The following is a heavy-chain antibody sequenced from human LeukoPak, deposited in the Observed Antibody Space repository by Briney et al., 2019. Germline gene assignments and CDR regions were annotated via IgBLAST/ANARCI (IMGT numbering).Heavy chain of an antibody. CDR3: AKSSKVRGVIRYTRGYMDV. Sequence: GGSLRLSCAASGFTFSSYAMSWVRQAPGKGLKWVSAISGSGGSTYYADSVKGRFTISRDNSKNTLYLQMNSLRAEDTAVYYCAKSSKVRGVIRYTRGYMDVWGKGTTVTASS. CDR2: ISGSGGST. V-gene: IGHV3-23*01. D-gene: IGHD3-10*01. J-gene: IGHJ6*03. CDR1: GFTFSSYA.